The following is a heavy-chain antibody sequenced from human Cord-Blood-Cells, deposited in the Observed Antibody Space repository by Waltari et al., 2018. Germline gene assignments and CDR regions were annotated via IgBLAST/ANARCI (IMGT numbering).Heavy chain of an antibody. J-gene: IGHJ5*02. Sequence: QVQLQESGPGLVKPSETLSLTCAVSGYSISSGYYWGWIRQPPGKGLEWIGSIYHSGGPDYDPSLKSRGTISVDTSKNQFSLKLSSVTAADTAVYYCARDAAAAPRNWFDPWGQGTLVTVSS. CDR3: ARDAAAAPRNWFDP. D-gene: IGHD6-13*01. CDR1: GYSISSGYY. V-gene: IGHV4-38-2*02. CDR2: IYHSGGP.